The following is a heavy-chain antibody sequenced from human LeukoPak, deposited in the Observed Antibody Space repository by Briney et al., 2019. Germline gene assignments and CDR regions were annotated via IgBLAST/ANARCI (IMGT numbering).Heavy chain of an antibody. D-gene: IGHD3-10*01. CDR1: GRSFSGHY. Sequence: LSETLSLTCAVYGRSFSGHYWSWIRQPPGKGLEWIGEINHSGSTNYNPSLKSRVTISVDTSKNQFSLKLRSVTAADTAVYYCARVRITSIRRDYYMDVWGKGTTVIVSS. J-gene: IGHJ6*03. V-gene: IGHV4-34*01. CDR3: ARVRITSIRRDYYMDV. CDR2: INHSGST.